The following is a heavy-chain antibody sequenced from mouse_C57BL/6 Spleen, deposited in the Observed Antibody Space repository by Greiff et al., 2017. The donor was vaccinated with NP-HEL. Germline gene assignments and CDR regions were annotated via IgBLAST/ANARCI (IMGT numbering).Heavy chain of an antibody. CDR1: GYTFTDYY. CDR3: ARLGGLGDFDV. Sequence: VQLQQSGPELVKPGASVKISCKASGYTFTDYYMNWVKQSHGKSLEWIGDINPNNGGTSYNQKFKGKATLTVDKSSSTAYMELRSLTSEDSAVYYCARLGGLGDFDVWGTGTTVTVSS. CDR2: INPNNGGT. J-gene: IGHJ1*03. V-gene: IGHV1-26*01. D-gene: IGHD3-1*01.